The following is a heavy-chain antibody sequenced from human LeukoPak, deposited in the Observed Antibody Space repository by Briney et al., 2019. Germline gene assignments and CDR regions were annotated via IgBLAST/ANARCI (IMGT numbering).Heavy chain of an antibody. Sequence: PSQTLSLTCAVSGGSISSGGYSWSWIRQPPGKGLEWIGYIYHSGSTYYNPSLKSRVTISVDRPKNQFSLKLSSVTAADTAVYYCARGTYYYDSSGYYFDYWGQGTLVTVSS. CDR1: GGSISSGGYS. D-gene: IGHD3-22*01. J-gene: IGHJ4*02. V-gene: IGHV4-30-2*01. CDR3: ARGTYYYDSSGYYFDY. CDR2: IYHSGST.